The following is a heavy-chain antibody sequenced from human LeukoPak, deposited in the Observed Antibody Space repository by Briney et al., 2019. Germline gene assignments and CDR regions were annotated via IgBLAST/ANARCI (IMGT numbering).Heavy chain of an antibody. Sequence: GGSLRLSCEVSGFTFKDHAFHWVRQAPGKGLEWVSIISKDGSRRYYAESLQGRFSVSRDNSKNTVYLQMNSLRFEDTAVYYCPREWDVYDSSRGGFDYWGQGTLVTVSS. CDR2: ISKDGSRR. CDR3: PREWDVYDSSRGGFDY. V-gene: IGHV3-30-3*01. D-gene: IGHD3-22*01. CDR1: GFTFKDHA. J-gene: IGHJ4*02.